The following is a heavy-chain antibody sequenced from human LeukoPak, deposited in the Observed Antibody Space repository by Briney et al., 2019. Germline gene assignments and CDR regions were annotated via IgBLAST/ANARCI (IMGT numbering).Heavy chain of an antibody. CDR1: GFTFSSYA. CDR2: ISYDGSNK. D-gene: IGHD5-12*01. V-gene: IGHV3-30*04. Sequence: GGSLRLSCAASGFTFSSYAVHWVRQAPGKGLKWVAVISYDGSNKYHADSVKGRFTISRDNSKNTLYLQMNTLRAEDTAVYYCARGSYSGYDWSLFDYWGQGTLVTVSS. J-gene: IGHJ4*02. CDR3: ARGSYSGYDWSLFDY.